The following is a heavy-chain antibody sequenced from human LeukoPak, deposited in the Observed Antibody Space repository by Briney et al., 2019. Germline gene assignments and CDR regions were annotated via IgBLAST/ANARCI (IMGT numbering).Heavy chain of an antibody. CDR2: IRYDGSNR. CDR1: GFTFSSYS. CDR3: AKERVFTYYDYVWGSYPGY. Sequence: GGSLRLSCAASGFTFSSYSMNWVRQAPGKGLEWVAFIRYDGSNRYYADSVKGRFTISRDNSKNTLYLQMNSLRAEDTAVYYCAKERVFTYYDYVWGSYPGYWGQGTLVTVSS. D-gene: IGHD3-16*02. V-gene: IGHV3-30*02. J-gene: IGHJ4*02.